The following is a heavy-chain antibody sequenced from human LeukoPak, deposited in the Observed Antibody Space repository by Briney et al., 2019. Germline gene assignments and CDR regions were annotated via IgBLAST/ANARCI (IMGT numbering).Heavy chain of an antibody. CDR1: GFTVSSNY. D-gene: IGHD3-10*01. CDR3: ARVPAPLWFGEPHSNWFDP. Sequence: GSLRLSCAASGFTVSSNYMSWVRQAPGKGLEWIGEINHSGSTNYNPSLKSRVTISVDTSKNQFSLKLSSVTAADTAVYYCARVPAPLWFGEPHSNWFDPWGQGTMVTVSS. V-gene: IGHV4-34*01. CDR2: INHSGST. J-gene: IGHJ5*02.